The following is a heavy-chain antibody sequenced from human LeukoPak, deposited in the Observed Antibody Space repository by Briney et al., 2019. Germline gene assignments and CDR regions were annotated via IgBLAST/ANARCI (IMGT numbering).Heavy chain of an antibody. CDR2: ISSSGRRI. V-gene: IGHV3-11*04. CDR1: GFTFSDYY. D-gene: IGHD2-15*01. J-gene: IGHJ6*03. CDR3: ARGDCSGGSCYSDAIYYYMDV. Sequence: GGSLRLSCAASGFTFSDYYMSWIRQGPGKGLGRGSYISSSGRRIYFADSVKGRFTISRDNAKNTLYLQMNSLRAEDTAVYYCARGDCSGGSCYSDAIYYYMDVWGKGTTVTISS.